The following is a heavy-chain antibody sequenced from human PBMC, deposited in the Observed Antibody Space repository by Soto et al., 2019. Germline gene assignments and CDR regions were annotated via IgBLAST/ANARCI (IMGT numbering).Heavy chain of an antibody. CDR1: GFTAHSFA. V-gene: IGHV1-3*01. D-gene: IGHD3-10*01. CDR3: ARHVKGVTYFDY. CDR2: LNGGVDGT. Sequence: QVRLIQSGPEMMQPGASVRDSCTASGFTAHSFAFHWERQAPGQGPEWLGWLNGGVDGTSYSQRLQGRVTISPDTSTNTVYSEVKSVTSEATDVYYGARHVKGVTYFDYWSQGTLVTVSS. J-gene: IGHJ4*02.